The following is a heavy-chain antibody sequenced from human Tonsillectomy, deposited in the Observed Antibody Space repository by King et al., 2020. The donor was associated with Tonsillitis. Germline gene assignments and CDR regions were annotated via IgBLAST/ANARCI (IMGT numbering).Heavy chain of an antibody. CDR1: GFSLSTSGVG. V-gene: IGHV2-5*01. Sequence: ITLKESGPTLVKPTQTLTLTCTFSGFSLSTSGVGVGWIRQPPGKALEWLALIYWNDDKRYSPSLKSRLTINKDTSKNQVVLTMTNMDPVDTATYYCAHTGYSSSWDTLDYWGQGTLVTVSS. J-gene: IGHJ4*02. D-gene: IGHD6-13*01. CDR3: AHTGYSSSWDTLDY. CDR2: IYWNDDK.